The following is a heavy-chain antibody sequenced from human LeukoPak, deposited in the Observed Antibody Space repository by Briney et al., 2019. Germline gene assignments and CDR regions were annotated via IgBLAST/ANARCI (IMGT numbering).Heavy chain of an antibody. Sequence: GRSLTLSCAASGFTFSSYGMHWVRQAPGKGLEWVAVISYDGSNKYYADSGKGRFTISRDNSKNTLYLQMNSLRAEDTAVYYCAKDEGVLLWFGELSSWGQETVLTVFS. CDR1: GFTFSSYG. CDR3: AKDEGVLLWFGELSS. J-gene: IGHJ5*02. V-gene: IGHV3-30*18. CDR2: ISYDGSNK. D-gene: IGHD3-10*01.